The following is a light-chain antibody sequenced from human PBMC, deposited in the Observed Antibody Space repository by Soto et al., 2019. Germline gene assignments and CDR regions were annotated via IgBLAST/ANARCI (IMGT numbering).Light chain of an antibody. CDR1: QNIRGNY. Sequence: EIVLTQSPATLTLSPGERVTLSCGASQNIRGNYLAWYQQRPGLAPRLLIFDASTRATGVPDRFSGSGSGRDFTLSINGLEPEDSAVYYCQQSGSSPRTFGQGTKVEI. J-gene: IGKJ1*01. CDR2: DAS. V-gene: IGKV3D-20*01. CDR3: QQSGSSPRT.